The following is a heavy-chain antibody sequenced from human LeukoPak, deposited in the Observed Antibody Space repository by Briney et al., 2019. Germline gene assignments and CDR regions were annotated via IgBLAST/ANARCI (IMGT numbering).Heavy chain of an antibody. Sequence: SETPSLTCTVSGGSISSGDQYWSWIRQPPGKGLEWIGYIYYSGSTYYNPSLKSRVTISVDTSKNQFSLKLSSVTAADTAVYYCARVEYNWNDEGFDYWGQGTLVTVSS. CDR3: ARVEYNWNDEGFDY. CDR2: IYYSGST. D-gene: IGHD1-20*01. CDR1: GGSISSGDQY. V-gene: IGHV4-30-4*08. J-gene: IGHJ4*02.